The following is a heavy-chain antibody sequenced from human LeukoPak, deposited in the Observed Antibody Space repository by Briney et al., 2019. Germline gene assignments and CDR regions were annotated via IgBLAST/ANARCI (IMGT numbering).Heavy chain of an antibody. CDR2: IYYSGST. CDR3: ARDEDSSSWYFDY. Sequence: SETLSLTCTDSGGSISSSSYYWGWIRQPPGKGLEWIGSIYYSGSTYYNPSLKSRVTISVDTSKNQFSLKLSSVTAADTAVYYCARDEDSSSWYFDYWGQGTLVTVSS. D-gene: IGHD6-13*01. V-gene: IGHV4-39*02. J-gene: IGHJ4*02. CDR1: GGSISSSSYY.